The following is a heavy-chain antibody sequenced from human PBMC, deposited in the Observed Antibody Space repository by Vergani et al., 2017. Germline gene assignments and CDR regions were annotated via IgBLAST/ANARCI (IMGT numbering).Heavy chain of an antibody. CDR1: GFTFSSYA. V-gene: IGHV3-23*01. CDR3: AKDTGYSSGWYRNYYYYYGMDV. J-gene: IGHJ6*02. CDR2: ISGSGGST. Sequence: EVQLLESGGGLVQPGGSLRLSCAASGFTFSSYAMSWVRQAPGKGLEWVSAISGSGGSTYYADSVKGRFTISRDNSKNTLYLQMNSLRAEDTAVYYCAKDTGYSSGWYRNYYYYYGMDVWGQGTTVTVSS. D-gene: IGHD6-19*01.